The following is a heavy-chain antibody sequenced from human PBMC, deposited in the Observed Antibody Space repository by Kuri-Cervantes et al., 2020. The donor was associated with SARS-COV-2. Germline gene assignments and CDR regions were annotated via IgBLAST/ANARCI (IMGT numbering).Heavy chain of an antibody. J-gene: IGHJ4*02. Sequence: KVSCKGSGYSFTSYWISWVRQMPGKGLEWMGRIDPSDSYTNYSPSFQGHVTISADKSISTAYLQWSSLKASDTAMYYCARQRAYSSGYTDYWGQGTRVTVSS. V-gene: IGHV5-10-1*01. CDR3: ARQRAYSSGYTDY. CDR2: IDPSDSYT. CDR1: GYSFTSYW. D-gene: IGHD6-19*01.